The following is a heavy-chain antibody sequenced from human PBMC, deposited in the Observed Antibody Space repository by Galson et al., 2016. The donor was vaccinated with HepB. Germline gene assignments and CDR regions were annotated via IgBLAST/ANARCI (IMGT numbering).Heavy chain of an antibody. V-gene: IGHV3-7*01. CDR3: ARAMSGSYDF. Sequence: SLRLSCAASGFIFRNYWMTWVRQAPGKGQEWVANINRDGSEKYYMHSVRGRFTISRDSAKNLVFLQMNSLRAEDTAVYHCARAMSGSYDFWGQGILVTVSS. CDR2: INRDGSEK. CDR1: GFIFRNYW. D-gene: IGHD1-26*01. J-gene: IGHJ4*02.